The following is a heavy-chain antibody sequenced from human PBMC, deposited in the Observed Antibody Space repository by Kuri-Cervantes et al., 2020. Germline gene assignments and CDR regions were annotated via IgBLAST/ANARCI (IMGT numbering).Heavy chain of an antibody. CDR3: ARSPFPNRRKWELPCRWFDP. V-gene: IGHV4-39*01. Sequence: GSLRLSCTVSGVSINSNNYYWGWIRQSPGKGLKWIGNFYYSGSTYYNPSLKSRVTISVDTSKNQFSLKQSSVTAADTAVYYCARSPFPNRRKWELPCRWFDPWGQGTLVTVSS. CDR1: GVSINSNNYY. CDR2: FYYSGST. D-gene: IGHD1-26*01. J-gene: IGHJ5*02.